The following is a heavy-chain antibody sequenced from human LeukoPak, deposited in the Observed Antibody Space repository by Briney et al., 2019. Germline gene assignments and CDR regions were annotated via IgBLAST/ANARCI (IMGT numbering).Heavy chain of an antibody. J-gene: IGHJ4*02. D-gene: IGHD3-3*01. V-gene: IGHV3-15*07. CDR3: ARDLTDDFWSGYHFDY. CDR1: GFTFSNAW. CDR2: IKSKTDGGTT. Sequence: GGSLRLSCAASGFTFSNAWMNWVRQAPGKGLEWVGRIKSKTDGGTTDYAAPVKGRFTISRDNAKNSLYLQMNSLRAEDTAVYYCARDLTDDFWSGYHFDYWGQGTLVTVSS.